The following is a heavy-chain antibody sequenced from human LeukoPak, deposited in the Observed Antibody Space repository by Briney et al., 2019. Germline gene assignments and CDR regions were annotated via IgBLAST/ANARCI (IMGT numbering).Heavy chain of an antibody. CDR2: MNPNSGNT. V-gene: IGHV1-8*01. Sequence: ASVKVSCKASGYTFTSYDINWVRQATGQGLEWMGWMNPNSGNTGYAQKFQGGVTMTRDTSISTAYMELSSLRSEDTAVYYCARATYYYDSSGYSFDYWGQGTLVTVSS. J-gene: IGHJ4*02. CDR1: GYTFTSYD. CDR3: ARATYYYDSSGYSFDY. D-gene: IGHD3-22*01.